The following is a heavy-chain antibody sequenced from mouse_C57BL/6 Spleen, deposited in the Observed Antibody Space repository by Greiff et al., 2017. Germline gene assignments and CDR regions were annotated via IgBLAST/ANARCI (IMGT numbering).Heavy chain of an antibody. CDR3: ARGTACSRYCDY. CDR1: GYAFTNYL. J-gene: IGHJ2*01. D-gene: IGHD1-1*01. CDR2: INPGSGGT. Sequence: QVQLQQSGAELVRPGTSVKVSCKASGYAFTNYLIEWVKQRPGQGLEWIGVINPGSGGTNYNEKFKGKATLTADQSSSTAYMQLSSLTSEDSAVYFCARGTACSRYCDYWGQGTTLTVAS. V-gene: IGHV1-54*01.